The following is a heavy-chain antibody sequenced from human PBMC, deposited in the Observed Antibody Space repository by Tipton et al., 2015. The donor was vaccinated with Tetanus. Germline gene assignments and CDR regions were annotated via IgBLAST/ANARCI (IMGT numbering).Heavy chain of an antibody. CDR1: GGSISAYY. Sequence: TLSLTCTVSGGSISAYYWSWIRQPPGKGLEWIGYIYFNGSTKYNPSLKSRVAISVDASKTQFSLKLNSVTAADTAVYYCARGIWFGPGPKFYFDSWGQGTLVAVSS. CDR2: IYFNGST. V-gene: IGHV4-59*12. D-gene: IGHD3-10*01. CDR3: ARGIWFGPGPKFYFDS. J-gene: IGHJ4*02.